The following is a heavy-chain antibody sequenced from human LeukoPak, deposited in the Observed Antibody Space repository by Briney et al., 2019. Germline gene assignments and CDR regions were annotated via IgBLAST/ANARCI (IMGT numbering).Heavy chain of an antibody. CDR1: GFTFSSYG. V-gene: IGHV3-33*01. J-gene: IGHJ1*01. D-gene: IGHD3-22*01. CDR2: IWYDGSNK. CDR3: ARNGEAYSSGYYSNFQH. Sequence: GGSLRLSCAASGFTFSSYGMHWVRQAPGKGLEWVAVIWYDGSNKYYADSVKGRFTISRDNSKNTLYLQMNSLRAEDTAVYYCARNGEAYSSGYYSNFQHWGQGTLVTVSS.